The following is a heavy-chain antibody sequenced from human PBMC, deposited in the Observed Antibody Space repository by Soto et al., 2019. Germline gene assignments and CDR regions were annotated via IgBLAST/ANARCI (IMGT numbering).Heavy chain of an antibody. CDR1: GFIFSDHA. D-gene: IGHD6-13*01. CDR2: ISVSGAII. Sequence: EVQLLESGGGLGQPGGSLRLSCAASGFIFSDHAMSWVRQAPGRGLEWVSTISVSGAIIYYPDSVKGRFTISRENSKKTLYLQMNSLTVKDTAVYFCAKGHGSSWGQGTLVTVS. V-gene: IGHV3-23*01. CDR3: AKGHGSS. J-gene: IGHJ4*02.